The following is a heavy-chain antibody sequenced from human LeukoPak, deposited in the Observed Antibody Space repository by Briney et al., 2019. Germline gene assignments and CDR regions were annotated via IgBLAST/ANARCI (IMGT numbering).Heavy chain of an antibody. CDR2: ISWNSGSI. CDR1: GFTFSSYA. D-gene: IGHD6-13*01. Sequence: GGSLRLSCAASGFTFSSYAMSWVRQAPGKGLEWVSGISWNSGSIGYADSVKGRFTISRDNAKNSLYLQMNSLRAEDTALYYCAKGTQQLVPKPFDYWGQGTLVTVSS. J-gene: IGHJ4*02. CDR3: AKGTQQLVPKPFDY. V-gene: IGHV3-9*01.